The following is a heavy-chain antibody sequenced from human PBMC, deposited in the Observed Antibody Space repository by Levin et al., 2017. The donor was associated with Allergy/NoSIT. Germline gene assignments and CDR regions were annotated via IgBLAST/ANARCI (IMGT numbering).Heavy chain of an antibody. CDR2: ISSSSSTI. CDR3: ARDGELTYDFWSGYPGDGMDV. J-gene: IGHJ6*02. CDR1: GFTFSSYS. D-gene: IGHD3-3*01. V-gene: IGHV3-48*01. Sequence: ASVKVSCAASGFTFSSYSMNWVRQAPGKGLEWVSYISSSSSTIYYADSVKGRFTISRDNAKNSLYLQMNSLRAEDTAVYYCARDGELTYDFWSGYPGDGMDVWGQGTTVTVSS.